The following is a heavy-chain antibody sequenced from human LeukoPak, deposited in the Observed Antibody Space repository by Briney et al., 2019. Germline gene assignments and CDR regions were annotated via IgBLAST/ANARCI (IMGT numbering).Heavy chain of an antibody. CDR2: INPSGGST. J-gene: IGHJ4*02. D-gene: IGHD3-3*01. CDR3: ARHGAEGVDFDY. V-gene: IGHV1-46*01. CDR1: GYTLTSYY. Sequence: ASVKVSCKASGYTLTSYYMHWVRQAPGQGLEWMGIINPSGGSTSYAQKFQGRVTMTRDTSTSTVYMELSSLRSEDTAVYYCARHGAEGVDFDYWGQGTLVTVSS.